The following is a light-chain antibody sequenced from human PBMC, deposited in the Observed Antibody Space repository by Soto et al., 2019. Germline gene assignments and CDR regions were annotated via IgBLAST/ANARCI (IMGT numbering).Light chain of an antibody. J-gene: IGKJ5*01. CDR3: QVYGSSLST. CDR2: GIS. Sequence: EMVMTQSPAIPSVSPGERATLSCRASQSVNSNYLAWYQQHPGQPPRLLIYGISTRATGIPARFSGSGSGTDLTLTISRLEPEDFAIYYFQVYGSSLSTFGQGTRLEIK. V-gene: IGKV3-20*01. CDR1: QSVNSNY.